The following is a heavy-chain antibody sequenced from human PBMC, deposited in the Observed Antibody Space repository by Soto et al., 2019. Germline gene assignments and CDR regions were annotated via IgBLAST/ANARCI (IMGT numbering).Heavy chain of an antibody. D-gene: IGHD6-13*01. CDR2: LNIAGTI. CDR1: GASISSFN. Sequence: ETLSLTCSVSGASISSFNWNWVRQPAGKGPEWVGRLNIAGTINYNPSLKSRITMSMDTSKNQISLHLRSVTAADTAIYYCARDRGEYTSSWFWYFSHWGHGTLVTVS. CDR3: ARDRGEYTSSWFWYFSH. V-gene: IGHV4-4*07. J-gene: IGHJ2*01.